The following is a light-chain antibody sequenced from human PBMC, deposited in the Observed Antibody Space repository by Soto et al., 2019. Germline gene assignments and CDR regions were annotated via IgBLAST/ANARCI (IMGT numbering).Light chain of an antibody. V-gene: IGKV3-11*01. CDR1: QSVSDY. CDR2: DAS. CDR3: QQRVNWPPT. J-gene: IGKJ4*01. Sequence: VLTQSPARLSLSPGERATLSCRDGQSVSDYLAWYQQKPGQPPRLLFFDASNRATGVPDRFSAGGSGTVFTLIISSLEPEDFAVYYCQQRVNWPPTFGGGTKVEI.